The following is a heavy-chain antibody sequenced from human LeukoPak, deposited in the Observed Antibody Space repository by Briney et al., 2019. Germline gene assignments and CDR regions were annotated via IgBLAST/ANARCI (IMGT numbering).Heavy chain of an antibody. CDR2: ISGSGGST. J-gene: IGHJ4*02. V-gene: IGHV3-23*01. Sequence: GGSLRLSCAASGFTFSSYAMSWVRQAPGKGLEWVSAISGSGGSTYYADSVKGRFTISRDNSKNTLYLQMNSLRAEDTAVYYCAKESTRAGLTFGGVIVIPTIDYWGQGTLVTVSS. CDR1: GFTFSSYA. D-gene: IGHD3-16*02. CDR3: AKESTRAGLTFGGVIVIPTIDY.